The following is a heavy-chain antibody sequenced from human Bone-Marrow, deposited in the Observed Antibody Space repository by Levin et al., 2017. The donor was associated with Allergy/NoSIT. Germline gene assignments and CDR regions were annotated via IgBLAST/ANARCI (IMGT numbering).Heavy chain of an antibody. CDR2: IYSAGDT. CDR3: ARDQVAVTGHLDY. J-gene: IGHJ4*02. Sequence: GESLKISCAASGFTVSSHYLSWVRQAPGKGLEWVSVIYSAGDTYYADSVKGRFTISRDNSKNTVYLQMDSLRAEDTAVYYCARDQVAVTGHLDYWGQGTLVTVSS. CDR1: GFTVSSHY. V-gene: IGHV3-66*01. D-gene: IGHD6-19*01.